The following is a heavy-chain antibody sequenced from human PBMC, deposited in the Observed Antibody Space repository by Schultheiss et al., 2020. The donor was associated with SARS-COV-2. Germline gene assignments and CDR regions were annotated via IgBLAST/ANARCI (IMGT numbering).Heavy chain of an antibody. CDR2: IYYSGST. CDR1: GGSISSGGYY. D-gene: IGHD3-22*01. CDR3: ARDYYDSGYAFDI. J-gene: IGHJ3*02. Sequence: SETLSLTCTVSGGSISSGGYYWSWIRQHPGKGLEWIGYIYYSGSTYYNPSLKSRVTISVDTSKNQFSLKLSSVTAADTAVYYFARDYYDSGYAFDIWGQGTMVTVSS. V-gene: IGHV4-31*03.